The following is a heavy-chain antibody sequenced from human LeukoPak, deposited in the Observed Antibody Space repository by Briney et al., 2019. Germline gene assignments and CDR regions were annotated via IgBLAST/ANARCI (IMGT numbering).Heavy chain of an antibody. CDR2: ISYDGSNK. CDR1: GFTFSSYG. V-gene: IGHV3-30*03. J-gene: IGHJ4*02. CDR3: AREFDY. Sequence: PGRSLRLSCAASGFTFSSYGMHWVRQAPGKGLEWVAVISYDGSNKYYADSVKGRFTISRDNSKNTLYLQMNSLRAEDTAVYYCAREFDYWGQGTLVTVSS.